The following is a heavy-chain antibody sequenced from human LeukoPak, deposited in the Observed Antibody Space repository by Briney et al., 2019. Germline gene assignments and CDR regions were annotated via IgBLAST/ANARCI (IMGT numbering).Heavy chain of an antibody. Sequence: GGSLRLSCAASGFTFSSYWMHWVRQAPGKGLVWVSRINSDGSSTSYADSVKGRFTISRDNAKNTLYLQMNSLRAEDTAVYYCAKDIDGSLRGSQFDYWGQGTLVTVSS. CDR3: AKDIDGSLRGSQFDY. CDR1: GFTFSSYW. J-gene: IGHJ4*02. CDR2: INSDGSST. D-gene: IGHD3-16*01. V-gene: IGHV3-74*01.